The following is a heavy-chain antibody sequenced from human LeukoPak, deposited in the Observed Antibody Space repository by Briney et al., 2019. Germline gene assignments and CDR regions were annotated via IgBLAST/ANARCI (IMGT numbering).Heavy chain of an antibody. CDR3: ARHTSGSSLDY. V-gene: IGHV4-39*01. D-gene: IGHD2-2*01. Sequence: PSETLFLTCTVSGGSVSSSDNFWGWIRQPPGKGLEWIATISYTGSTQYNPSLKSRVTISVDTSKNQFSLKLNSVTATDTAVYYCARHTSGSSLDYWGQGSLVTVSS. CDR2: ISYTGST. CDR1: GGSVSSSDNF. J-gene: IGHJ4*02.